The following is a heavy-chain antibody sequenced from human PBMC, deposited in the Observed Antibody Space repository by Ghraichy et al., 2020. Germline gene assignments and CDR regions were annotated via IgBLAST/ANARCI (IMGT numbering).Heavy chain of an antibody. D-gene: IGHD3-3*01. CDR1: GFTFSSYW. CDR3: ASATRYDFWSGDYEGFDY. CDR2: INSDGSST. J-gene: IGHJ4*02. Sequence: GGSLRLSCAASGFTFSSYWMHWVRQVPGKGLVWVSRINSDGSSTRYVDPVKGRFTISRDNAKNTLYLQMNSLRAEDTAVYYCASATRYDFWSGDYEGFDYWGQGTLVTVS. V-gene: IGHV3-74*01.